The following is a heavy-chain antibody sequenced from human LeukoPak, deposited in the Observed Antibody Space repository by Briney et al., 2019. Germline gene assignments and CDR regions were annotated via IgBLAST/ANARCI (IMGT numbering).Heavy chain of an antibody. V-gene: IGHV3-11*01. J-gene: IGHJ3*01. CDR2: ISRGGSTT. CDR1: GFTFSDSY. CDR3: VRGVSISSSWYNDL. D-gene: IGHD6-13*01. Sequence: GGSLRLSCAASGFTFSDSYMSWIRQAPGKGLEWVSYISRGGSTTYYADSVKGRFTISRDNAKNSLYLQMNSLGAEDTAVYYCVRGVSISSSWYNDLWGQGTMVTVSS.